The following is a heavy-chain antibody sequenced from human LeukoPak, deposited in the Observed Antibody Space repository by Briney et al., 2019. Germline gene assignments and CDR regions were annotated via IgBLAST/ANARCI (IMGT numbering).Heavy chain of an antibody. J-gene: IGHJ2*01. V-gene: IGHV4-59*01. D-gene: IGHD7-27*01. CDR3: ARTFLGDWYFDL. CDR2: IYYSGSS. CDR1: GGSISSFY. Sequence: SETLSLTCTVSGGSISSFYWSWIRQPPGKGLEWIGCIYYSGSSNYNPSLKSRVTVSVDTSKDQFSLKLSSLTAADTAVYYCARTFLGDWYFDLWGRGTLVTASS.